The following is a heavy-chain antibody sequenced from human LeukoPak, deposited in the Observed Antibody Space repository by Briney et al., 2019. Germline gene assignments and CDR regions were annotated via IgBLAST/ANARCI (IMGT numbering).Heavy chain of an antibody. CDR1: GFTFRSYS. Sequence: GGSLRLSCAASGFTFRSYSMNWVRQAPGKGLEWVSSISSSSSHIYYADSVKGRFTISRDNAKNSLYLQMNSLRAEDTAVYFCARGRVELATSPLGYWGQGTLVTVSS. J-gene: IGHJ4*02. D-gene: IGHD5-24*01. V-gene: IGHV3-21*01. CDR3: ARGRVELATSPLGY. CDR2: ISSSSSHI.